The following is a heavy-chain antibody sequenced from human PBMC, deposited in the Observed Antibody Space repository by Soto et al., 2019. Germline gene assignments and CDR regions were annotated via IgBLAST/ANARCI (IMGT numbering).Heavy chain of an antibody. V-gene: IGHV3-48*03. CDR2: ISSSGSTI. J-gene: IGHJ6*02. Sequence: GGSLRLSCAASGFTFSSYEMNWVRQAPGKGLEWVSYISSSGSTIYYADSVKGRFTISRDNAKNSLYLQMNSLRAEDTAVYYCASLSASRSGWYYYYYYGMDVWGQGTTVTVSS. CDR3: ASLSASRSGWYYYYYYGMDV. D-gene: IGHD6-19*01. CDR1: GFTFSSYE.